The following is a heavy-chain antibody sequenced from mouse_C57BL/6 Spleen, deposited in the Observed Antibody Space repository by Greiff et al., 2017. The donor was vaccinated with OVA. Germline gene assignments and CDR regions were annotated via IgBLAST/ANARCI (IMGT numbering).Heavy chain of an antibody. Sequence: QVQLQQSGAELVRPGSSVKLSCKASGYTFTSYWMHWVKQRPIQGLEWIGNIDPSDSETHYNQKFKDKATLTVDKSSSTAYMQLSSLTSEDSAVYYCAAMVTTDYYAMDYWGQGTSVTVSS. J-gene: IGHJ4*01. D-gene: IGHD2-2*01. CDR2: IDPSDSET. V-gene: IGHV1-52*01. CDR1: GYTFTSYW. CDR3: AAMVTTDYYAMDY.